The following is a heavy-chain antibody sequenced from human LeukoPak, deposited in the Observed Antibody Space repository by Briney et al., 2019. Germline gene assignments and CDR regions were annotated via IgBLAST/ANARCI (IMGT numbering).Heavy chain of an antibody. CDR2: IYYSGST. Sequence: SETLSLTCTVSGGSVSSGSYYWSWIRQPPGKGLEWIGYIYYSGSTNYIPSLKSRVTISVDTSKNQFSLKLSSVTAADTAVYYCARDSSSRTDAFDIWGQGTMVTVSS. CDR1: GGSVSSGSYY. D-gene: IGHD6-13*01. J-gene: IGHJ3*02. CDR3: ARDSSSRTDAFDI. V-gene: IGHV4-61*01.